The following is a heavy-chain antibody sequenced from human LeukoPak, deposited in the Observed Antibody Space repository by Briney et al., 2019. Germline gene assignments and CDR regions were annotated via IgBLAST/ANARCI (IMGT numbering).Heavy chain of an antibody. CDR3: ARPYLDYSSNLGY. CDR2: IYSGGST. Sequence: GGSLRLSCAASGFTVSSNYMSWVRQAPGKGLEWVSIIYSGGSTFYADSVKGRFTISRDNAKNSLYLQMNSLRAEDTAVYYCARPYLDYSSNLGYWGQGTLVTVSS. V-gene: IGHV3-53*01. J-gene: IGHJ4*02. D-gene: IGHD6-13*01. CDR1: GFTVSSNY.